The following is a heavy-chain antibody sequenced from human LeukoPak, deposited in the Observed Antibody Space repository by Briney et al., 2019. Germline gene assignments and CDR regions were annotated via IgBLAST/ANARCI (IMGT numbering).Heavy chain of an antibody. Sequence: GGSLRLSCAASGFTFSSYWMNWARQAPGKGLEWVASINHNGNVNYYVDSVKGRFTISRDNAKNSLYLQMSILRAEDTAVYFCARGGGLDVWGQGATVTVSS. J-gene: IGHJ6*02. CDR2: INHNGNVN. CDR3: ARGGGLDV. D-gene: IGHD3-16*01. V-gene: IGHV3-7*03. CDR1: GFTFSSYW.